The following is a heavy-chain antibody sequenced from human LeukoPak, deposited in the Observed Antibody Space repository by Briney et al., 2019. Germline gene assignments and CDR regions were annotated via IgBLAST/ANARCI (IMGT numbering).Heavy chain of an antibody. CDR1: GDSITNSY. Sequence: SETLSLTCTVSGDSITNSYWNWIRQPPGGGLELIGRISYSGNTNYNPSLKSRVIISRDTSKNQFSLELTSVPAADTAVYYCAKRIIEARDNGDSNWLDPWGQGILVTVSS. J-gene: IGHJ5*01. CDR3: AKRIIEARDNGDSNWLDP. D-gene: IGHD4-17*01. V-gene: IGHV4-59*08. CDR2: ISYSGNT.